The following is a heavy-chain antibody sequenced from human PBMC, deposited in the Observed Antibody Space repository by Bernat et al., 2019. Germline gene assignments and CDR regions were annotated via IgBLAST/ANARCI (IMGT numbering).Heavy chain of an antibody. CDR1: GGTFSSYA. V-gene: IGHV1-69*01. Sequence: QVQLVQSGAEVKKPGSSVKVSCKASGGTFSSYAISWVRQAPGQGLEWMGGIIPIFGTANYAQKFQGRVTITADESTSTAYMELSSLRSEDTAVYYCARILYGPNDYYYYGMDVWGEGTTVNVSS. CDR3: ARILYGPNDYYYYGMDV. J-gene: IGHJ6*04. CDR2: IIPIFGTA. D-gene: IGHD4-17*01.